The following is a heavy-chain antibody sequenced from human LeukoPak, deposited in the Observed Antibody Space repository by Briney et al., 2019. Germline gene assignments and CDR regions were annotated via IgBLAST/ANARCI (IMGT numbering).Heavy chain of an antibody. CDR1: GYTFTNYY. CDR2: FDPEDGET. J-gene: IGHJ4*02. V-gene: IGHV1-24*01. Sequence: ASVKVSCKASGYTFTNYYMHWVRQAPGQGLEWMGGFDPEDGETIYAQKFQGRVTMTEDTSTDTAYMELSSLRSEDTAVYYCATGSGTSYFDYWGQGTLVTVSS. CDR3: ATGSGTSYFDY. D-gene: IGHD6-13*01.